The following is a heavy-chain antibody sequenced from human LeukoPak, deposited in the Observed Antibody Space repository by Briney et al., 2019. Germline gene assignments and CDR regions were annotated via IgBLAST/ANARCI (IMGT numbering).Heavy chain of an antibody. V-gene: IGHV3-11*01. CDR3: ARALSGTYLDF. D-gene: IGHD3-10*01. J-gene: IGHJ4*02. CDR1: GFTLSDYY. Sequence: GWSLRLSCAASGFTLSDYYMTWIRQAPGRGLEWVSYIRSSGADIFYADSVKGRFSISRDIAKNSLYLQMDSLRAEDTAVYYCARALSGTYLDFWGQGTLVTVSS. CDR2: IRSSGADI.